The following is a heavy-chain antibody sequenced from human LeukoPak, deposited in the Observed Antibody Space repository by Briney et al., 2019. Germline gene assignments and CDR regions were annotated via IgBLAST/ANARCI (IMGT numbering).Heavy chain of an antibody. CDR2: ISSSSSTI. CDR3: ARGAYYYED. CDR1: GFAFSSHS. D-gene: IGHD3-22*01. V-gene: IGHV3-48*01. Sequence: GGSLRLSCAASGFAFSSHSMNWVRQAPGKGLEWVSYISSSSSTIYYADSVKGRFTISRDNAKNSLYLQMNSLRAEDTAVYYCARGAYYYEDWGQGTLVTVSS. J-gene: IGHJ4*02.